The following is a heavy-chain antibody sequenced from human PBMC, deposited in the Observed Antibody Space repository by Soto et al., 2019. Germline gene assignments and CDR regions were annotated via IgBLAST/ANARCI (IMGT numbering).Heavy chain of an antibody. D-gene: IGHD6-19*01. CDR2: ISNSGSTK. Sequence: PGGSLRLSCAASGFTFSDYYMSWIRQAPGKGLEWVSYISNSGSTKFYADSVTGRFTISRDNAKNSLHLQMNSLRAEDTAVYYCARRSSGWYFDYWGQGTLVTVSS. J-gene: IGHJ4*02. CDR3: ARRSSGWYFDY. V-gene: IGHV3-11*01. CDR1: GFTFSDYY.